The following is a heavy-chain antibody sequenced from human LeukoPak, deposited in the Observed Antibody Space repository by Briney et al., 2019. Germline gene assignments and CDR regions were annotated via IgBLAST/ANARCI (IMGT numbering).Heavy chain of an antibody. Sequence: QPGGSLRLSCAASGFTFSSYAMSWVRQAPGKGLEWVSVISGSGTNTYYADSVKGRFTISRDNSKNTLYLQMNSLRAEDTAVYYCARRAGAYSHPYDYWGQGTLVTVSS. CDR3: ARRAGAYSHPYDY. CDR1: GFTFSSYA. CDR2: ISGSGTNT. D-gene: IGHD4/OR15-4a*01. V-gene: IGHV3-23*01. J-gene: IGHJ4*02.